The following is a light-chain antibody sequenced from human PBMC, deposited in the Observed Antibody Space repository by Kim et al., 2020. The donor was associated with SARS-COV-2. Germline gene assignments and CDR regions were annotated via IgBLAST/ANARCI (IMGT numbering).Light chain of an antibody. Sequence: LSPGERDALSCRASQSVSSSCLAWDQQKRGQAPRLLIYATSTRAAGIPDRFSGSGSGTDFTLTISRLEPEDFAVYHCQQYGSSPGTFGQGTKLEI. CDR2: ATS. CDR1: QSVSSSC. J-gene: IGKJ2*01. CDR3: QQYGSSPGT. V-gene: IGKV3-20*01.